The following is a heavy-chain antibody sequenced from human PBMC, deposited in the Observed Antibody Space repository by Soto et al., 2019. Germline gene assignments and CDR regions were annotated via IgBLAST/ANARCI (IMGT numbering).Heavy chain of an antibody. V-gene: IGHV4-59*08. J-gene: IGHJ3*02. Sequence: SETLSLTCSVSGGSISSYYWSWIRQPPGKGLEWIVYIYSSGSTTYNPSLKSRVTISVDTSKNQISLKLNSMNAADTAVYYCARHLPPRHDAFDIWGQGTMVTVSS. CDR1: GGSISSYY. CDR2: IYSSGST. CDR3: ARHLPPRHDAFDI.